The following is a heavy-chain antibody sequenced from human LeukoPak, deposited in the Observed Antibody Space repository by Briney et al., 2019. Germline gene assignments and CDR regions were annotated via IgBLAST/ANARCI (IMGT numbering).Heavy chain of an antibody. CDR1: GFTFSSYE. CDR3: AREYPYDYVWGSYRPNSIDY. CDR2: ISASGTLT. Sequence: PGGSLRLSCAASGFTFSSYEMNWVRQAPGKGLEWISYISASGTLTHYADSVKGRFTISRDNAKNSLYLQMNSLRAEDTALYYCAREYPYDYVWGSYRPNSIDYWGQGTLVTVSS. V-gene: IGHV3-48*03. D-gene: IGHD3-16*02. J-gene: IGHJ4*02.